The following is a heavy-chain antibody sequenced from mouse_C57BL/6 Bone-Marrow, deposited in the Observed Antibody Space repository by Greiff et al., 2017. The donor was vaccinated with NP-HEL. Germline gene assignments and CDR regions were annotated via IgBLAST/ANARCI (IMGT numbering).Heavy chain of an antibody. V-gene: IGHV14-4*01. Sequence: EVQLQQSGAELVRPGASVKLSCTASGFNIKDDYMHWVKQRPEQGLEWIGWIDPENGDTEYASKFQGKATITADTSSNTAYLQLSSLTSEDTAVDYCTTGVLRRGYFDVWGTGTTVTVSS. CDR3: TTGVLRRGYFDV. CDR1: GFNIKDDY. D-gene: IGHD1-2*01. CDR2: IDPENGDT. J-gene: IGHJ1*03.